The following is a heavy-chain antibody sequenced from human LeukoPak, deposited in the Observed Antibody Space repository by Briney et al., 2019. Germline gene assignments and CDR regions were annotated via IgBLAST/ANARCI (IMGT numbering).Heavy chain of an antibody. CDR1: GYTFTSYA. J-gene: IGHJ6*02. CDR3: ARVMGAYSSSWYQLDYYYGMDV. Sequence: GASVKVSCKASGYTFTSYAMHWVRQAPGQRLEWMGWINAGNGNTKYSQKFQGRVTITRDTSASTAYMELSSLRSEDTAVYYCARVMGAYSSSWYQLDYYYGMDVWGQGTTVTVSS. V-gene: IGHV1-3*01. D-gene: IGHD6-13*01. CDR2: INAGNGNT.